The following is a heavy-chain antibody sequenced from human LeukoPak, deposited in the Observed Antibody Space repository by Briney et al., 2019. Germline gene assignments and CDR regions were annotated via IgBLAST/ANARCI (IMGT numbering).Heavy chain of an antibody. D-gene: IGHD1-1*01. J-gene: IGHJ4*02. CDR3: ARINWNPDY. CDR2: IHHSGST. Sequence: PSETLSLTCAVSGYSISRGYHWDWIRQPPGNGLEWIASIHHSGSTYYKPSLESRLIMSVDTSKNQFSRKLSSVTAADTAVYYCARINWNPDYWGQGTLVTVYS. CDR1: GYSISRGYH. V-gene: IGHV4-38-2*01.